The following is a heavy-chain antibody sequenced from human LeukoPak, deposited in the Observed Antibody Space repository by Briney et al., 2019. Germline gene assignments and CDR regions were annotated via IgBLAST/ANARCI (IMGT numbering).Heavy chain of an antibody. CDR1: GFTFSSYG. D-gene: IGHD6-6*01. V-gene: IGHV3-33*01. Sequence: GGSLRLSCAASGFTFSSYGMHWVRQAPGKGLEWVAVIWYDGSNKYYADSVKGRFTISRDNSENTLYLQMNSLRAEDTAVYYCARRRQYSSSSGLDYWGRGTLVTVSS. CDR3: ARRRQYSSSSGLDY. J-gene: IGHJ4*02. CDR2: IWYDGSNK.